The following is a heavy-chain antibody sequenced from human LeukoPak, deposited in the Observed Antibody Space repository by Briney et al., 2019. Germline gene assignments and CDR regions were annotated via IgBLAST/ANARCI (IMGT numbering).Heavy chain of an antibody. J-gene: IGHJ3*02. CDR2: NYDSGRT. D-gene: IGHD2-8*02. V-gene: IGHV4-4*07. CDR3: ARVGTGGTYAFDI. CDR1: GVSISSYY. Sequence: SETLSLTCSVAGVSISSYYWSWIRQPAGKGLEWIGHNYDSGRTNYNPSLKSRVTMSVDTSKNQFSLKVTSVTAADTAVYYCARVGTGGTYAFDIWGQGTMVTVSS.